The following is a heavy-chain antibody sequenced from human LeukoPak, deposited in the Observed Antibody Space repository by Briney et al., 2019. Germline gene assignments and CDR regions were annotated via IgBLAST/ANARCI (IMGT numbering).Heavy chain of an antibody. Sequence: ASVKVSCKASGYTFTNYAVSWVRQAPGQGLEYMGYISAYNGNTNYAQNFRGRVTMTTDTSTSTAYMELRSLRSDDTAVYYCARDRITIFGVVPGPWGQGTLVTVSS. CDR2: ISAYNGNT. CDR3: ARDRITIFGVVPGP. J-gene: IGHJ5*02. D-gene: IGHD3-3*01. V-gene: IGHV1-18*01. CDR1: GYTFTNYA.